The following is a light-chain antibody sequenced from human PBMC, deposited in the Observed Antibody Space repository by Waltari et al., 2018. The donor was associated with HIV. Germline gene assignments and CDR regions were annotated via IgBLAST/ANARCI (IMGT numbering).Light chain of an antibody. V-gene: IGLV1-47*01. Sequence: QSVLTQPPSASGTPGQRVTISCSGSNFNIGSNYVYWYQHVPGAAPKLLIYRNAQRPSGFPDRFPGSKSGTSASLAIRGLRSEDEADYYCAAWDDSLSGFYVLGTGTKVTVL. CDR2: RNA. CDR3: AAWDDSLSGFYV. CDR1: NFNIGSNY. J-gene: IGLJ1*01.